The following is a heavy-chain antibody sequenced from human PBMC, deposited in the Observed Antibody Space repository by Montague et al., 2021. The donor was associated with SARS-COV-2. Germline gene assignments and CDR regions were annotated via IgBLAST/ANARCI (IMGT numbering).Heavy chain of an antibody. CDR2: IFYTGST. Sequence: SETRSLTCSVSGGSTSNYYWTWIRQSPGKGLQWIGYIFYTGSTKFNSSLKSRVSMSLDTSKNHFSLRLSAVTAADTARYYCARAQNICFIANCVNYFDLWGLGALVTVSS. D-gene: IGHD2-15*01. J-gene: IGHJ4*02. V-gene: IGHV4-59*01. CDR1: GGSTSNYY. CDR3: ARAQNICFIANCVNYFDL.